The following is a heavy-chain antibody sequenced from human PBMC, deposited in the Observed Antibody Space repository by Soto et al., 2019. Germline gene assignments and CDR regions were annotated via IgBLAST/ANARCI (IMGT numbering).Heavy chain of an antibody. CDR1: GYTFTIYG. D-gene: IGHD2-21*02. CDR2: ISGYNGKT. V-gene: IGHV1-18*01. J-gene: IGHJ4*02. CDR3: SRGGHITVVTASFDF. Sequence: VSVKVSCKASGYTFTIYGISWVRQAPGQGLEWMGWISGYNGKTNYAQKVQDRVTMTRDTSTSTVFMELSSLRSEDTAIYYCSRGGHITVVTASFDFWGQGTLVTVSS.